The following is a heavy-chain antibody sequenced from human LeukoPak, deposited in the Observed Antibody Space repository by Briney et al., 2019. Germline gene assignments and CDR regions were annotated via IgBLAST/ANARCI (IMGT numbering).Heavy chain of an antibody. CDR2: ISPSGGWT. CDR1: GFTFNNHP. Sequence: PGGSLRLSCAASGFTFNNHPMHWVRQASGKRLEYVSAISPSGGWTWYADSVKGRFTISRDNSKNTMYLQMGSLRPEDMGIYYCARAFRPASDPHDFYDFWGRGTTVTVSS. J-gene: IGHJ3*01. V-gene: IGHV3-64*02. D-gene: IGHD3/OR15-3a*01. CDR3: ARAFRPASDPHDFYDF.